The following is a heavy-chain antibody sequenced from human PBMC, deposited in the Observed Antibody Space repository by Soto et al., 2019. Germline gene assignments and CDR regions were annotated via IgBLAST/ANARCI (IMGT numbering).Heavy chain of an antibody. CDR3: ARSITANRAFDY. Sequence: EVQLLESGGGLVQPGGSLRLSCAASGFTFSSYAMSWVRQAPGKGLEWVSAIRGSGGSTYYADSVKGRFTNSRANSKDPLYLQMNSLRAEDAAIVYCARSITANRAFDYWGQGTLVTVSS. J-gene: IGHJ4*02. CDR1: GFTFSSYA. V-gene: IGHV3-23*01. CDR2: IRGSGGST. D-gene: IGHD1-20*01.